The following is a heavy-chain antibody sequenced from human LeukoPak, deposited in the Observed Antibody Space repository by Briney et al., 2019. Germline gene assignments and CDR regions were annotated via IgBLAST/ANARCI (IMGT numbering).Heavy chain of an antibody. Sequence: PSETLSLTCTVSGGSISSYYWSWPRQPPGKGLEWIGYIYHSGSTYYNPSLKSRVTISVDRSKNQFSLKLSSVTAADSALYYCARGSAAMRAWFDPWGQGTLVTVSS. CDR3: ARGSAAMRAWFDP. D-gene: IGHD2-2*01. J-gene: IGHJ5*02. CDR2: IYHSGST. CDR1: GGSISSYY. V-gene: IGHV4-59*12.